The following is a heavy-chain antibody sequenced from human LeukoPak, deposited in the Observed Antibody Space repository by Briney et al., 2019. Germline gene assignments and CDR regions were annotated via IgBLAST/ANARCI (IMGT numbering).Heavy chain of an antibody. V-gene: IGHV3-20*04. Sequence: GGSLRLSCAASGFTFDDYGMSWVRQAPGKGLEWVSGINWNGGSTGYADSVKGRFTISRDNAKDSLYLQMNSLRAEDTALYYCARDPPTGYSSGWYFDYWGQGTLVTVSS. CDR1: GFTFDDYG. CDR2: INWNGGST. J-gene: IGHJ4*02. CDR3: ARDPPTGYSSGWYFDY. D-gene: IGHD6-19*01.